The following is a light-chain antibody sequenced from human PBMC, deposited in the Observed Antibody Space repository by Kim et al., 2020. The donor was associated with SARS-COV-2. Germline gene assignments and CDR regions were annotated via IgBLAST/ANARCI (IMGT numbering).Light chain of an antibody. J-gene: IGKJ2*01. V-gene: IGKV3-15*01. CDR2: GAV. Sequence: SPRARATPSCRSSQTITSNLAWYQKKPGQAPRLFIHGAVTRATGVPARFSGSGFGTEFTLTISSLQSEDSAFYYCHQYNHWPYTFGQGTKLEI. CDR3: HQYNHWPYT. CDR1: QTITSN.